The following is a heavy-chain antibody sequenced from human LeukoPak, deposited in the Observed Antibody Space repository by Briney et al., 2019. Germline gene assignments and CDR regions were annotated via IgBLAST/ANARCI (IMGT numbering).Heavy chain of an antibody. CDR3: ATPYGSGTPVLDY. D-gene: IGHD3-10*01. V-gene: IGHV4-59*01. CDR2: IYYSGST. Sequence: SETLSLTCTVSGGSISSYYWSWIRQPPGKGLEWIGYIYYSGSTNYNPSLKSRVTISVDTSKNQFSLKLSSVTAADTAVYYCATPYGSGTPVLDYWGQGTLVTVSS. J-gene: IGHJ4*02. CDR1: GGSISSYY.